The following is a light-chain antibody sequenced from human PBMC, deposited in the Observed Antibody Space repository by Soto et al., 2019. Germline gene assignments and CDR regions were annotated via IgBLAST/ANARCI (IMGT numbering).Light chain of an antibody. V-gene: IGKV3-20*01. J-gene: IGKJ1*01. CDR3: QQYGSSPWT. CDR2: GAS. CDR1: QSVSSSY. Sequence: EIVLTQSPGTLSLSPGERATLSCRASQSVSSSYLAWYQQKHGQAPRPLIYGASSRAIGIPDRFSGSGSGTDFTLTISRLEPEDFAVYYCQQYGSSPWTFGQGTKVDIK.